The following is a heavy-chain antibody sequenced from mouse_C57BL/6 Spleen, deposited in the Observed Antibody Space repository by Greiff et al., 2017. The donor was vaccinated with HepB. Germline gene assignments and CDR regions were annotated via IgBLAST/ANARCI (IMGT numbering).Heavy chain of an antibody. J-gene: IGHJ1*03. Sequence: EVKLVESGGGLVQPGGSLSLSCAASGFTFTDYYMSWVRPPPGKALEWLGFIRNKANGYTTEYSASVKGRFTISRDNSQSILYLQMNALRAEDSATYYYATSSRYFDVWGTGTSVTVSS. V-gene: IGHV7-3*01. CDR2: IRNKANGYTT. CDR3: ATSSRYFDV. CDR1: GFTFTDYY.